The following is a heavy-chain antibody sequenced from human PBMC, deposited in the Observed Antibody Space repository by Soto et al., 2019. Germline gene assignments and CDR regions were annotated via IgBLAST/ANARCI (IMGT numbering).Heavy chain of an antibody. CDR2: INHSGST. CDR3: ARYRRLITMVRGVSLWFDP. CDR1: GGSFSGYY. D-gene: IGHD3-10*01. J-gene: IGHJ5*02. Sequence: QVQLQQWGAGLLKPSETLSLTCAVYGGSFSGYYWTWIRQPPGKGLEWIGEINHSGSTNYNPSLKSRVTISVDTSKNQFSLKLSSVTAADTAVYYCARYRRLITMVRGVSLWFDPWGQGTLVTVSS. V-gene: IGHV4-34*01.